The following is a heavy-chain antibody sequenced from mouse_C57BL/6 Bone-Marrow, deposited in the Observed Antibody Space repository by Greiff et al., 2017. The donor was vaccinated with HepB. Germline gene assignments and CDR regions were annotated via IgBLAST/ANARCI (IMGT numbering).Heavy chain of an antibody. V-gene: IGHV1-5*01. J-gene: IGHJ3*01. CDR2: IYPGNSDT. CDR3: TRDRDYYGSSSWFAY. Sequence: VQLQQSGTVLARPGASVKMSCKTSGYTFTSYWMHWVKQRPGQGLEWIGAIYPGNSDTSYNQKFKGKAKLTAVTSASTAYMELSSLTNEDSAVYYCTRDRDYYGSSSWFAYWGQGTLVTVSA. CDR1: GYTFTSYW. D-gene: IGHD1-1*01.